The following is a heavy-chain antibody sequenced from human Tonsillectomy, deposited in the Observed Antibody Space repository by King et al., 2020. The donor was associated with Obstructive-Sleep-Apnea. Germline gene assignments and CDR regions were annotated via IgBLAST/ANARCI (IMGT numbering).Heavy chain of an antibody. D-gene: IGHD2-2*01. CDR1: GGSFSGYY. Sequence: VQLQQWGAGLLKPSETLSLTCAVYGGSFSGYYWSWIRQPPGKGLEWIGEINHSGSTNYNPSLKSRVTISVDTSKNQFSLKLSSVTAADTAVYYCARGIGVVVPAAEFDYWGKGTLVTVSS. V-gene: IGHV4-34*01. J-gene: IGHJ4*02. CDR2: INHSGST. CDR3: ARGIGVVVPAAEFDY.